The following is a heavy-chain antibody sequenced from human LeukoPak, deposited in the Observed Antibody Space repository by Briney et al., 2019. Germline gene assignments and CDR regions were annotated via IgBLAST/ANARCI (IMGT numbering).Heavy chain of an antibody. V-gene: IGHV3-9*01. Sequence: PGGSLRLSCAASGFFFSKCAMIWVRQAPGKGLEWVSGISWNSGSIGYADSVKGRFTISRDNAKNSLYLQMNSLRAEDTALYYCANRDLDYWGQGTLVTVSS. CDR2: ISWNSGSI. CDR1: GFFFSKCA. D-gene: IGHD5-24*01. J-gene: IGHJ4*02. CDR3: ANRDLDY.